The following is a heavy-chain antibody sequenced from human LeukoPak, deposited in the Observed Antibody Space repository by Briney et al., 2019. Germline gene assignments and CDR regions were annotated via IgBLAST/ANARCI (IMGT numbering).Heavy chain of an antibody. J-gene: IGHJ3*01. D-gene: IGHD3-22*01. CDR2: ISIIGGST. V-gene: IGHV3-23*01. CDR3: AKDLYHDGSGWGALDV. CDR1: GFSFSTYA. Sequence: GGSLRLSCAASGFSFSTYAMSWVRQAPGKGLEWVSTISIIGGSTYCADSVKGRFTISRDNSKNTLYLQMNSLRAEDTAVYFCAKDLYHDGSGWGALDVWGQGTMVTVSS.